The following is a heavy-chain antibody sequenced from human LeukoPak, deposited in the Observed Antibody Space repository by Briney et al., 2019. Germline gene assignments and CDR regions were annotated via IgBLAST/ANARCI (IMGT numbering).Heavy chain of an antibody. CDR3: ASRYFTIYTSGFDY. Sequence: SVTVSRTSSGGTFSSYAISWVRQAPGQGLAWMGGMIPIFGTANYAQKFQGRVTITADESTSTAYMELSSLRSEDTAVYYCASRYFTIYTSGFDYWGQGTLVTVSS. CDR2: MIPIFGTA. D-gene: IGHD2/OR15-2a*01. V-gene: IGHV1-69*01. J-gene: IGHJ4*02. CDR1: GGTFSSYA.